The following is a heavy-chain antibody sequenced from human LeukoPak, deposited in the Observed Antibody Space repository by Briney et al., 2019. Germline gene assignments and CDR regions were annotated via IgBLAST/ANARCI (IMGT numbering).Heavy chain of an antibody. V-gene: IGHV3-23*01. CDR2: LGASGDNT. CDR3: AMDRGY. Sequence: GGSLRLSCAASGFNFSVYPMTWVRQAPGKGLEWVSALGASGDNTYYARSVKGQFPISRDNSKSTLYLQITRLRAVDSAIYYCAMDRGYWGQGTLVAVSS. CDR1: GFNFSVYP. J-gene: IGHJ4*02. D-gene: IGHD2-15*01.